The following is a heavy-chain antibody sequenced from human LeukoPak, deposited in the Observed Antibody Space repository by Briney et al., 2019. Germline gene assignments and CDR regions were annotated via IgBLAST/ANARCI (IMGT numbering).Heavy chain of an antibody. D-gene: IGHD2-15*01. Sequence: GGSLRLSCAASGFTFSSYGMHWVRLAPGKGLEWVTFIRYDGSKKYYADSVKGRFTISRDNSKNTLYLQMNSLRAEDTAVYYCAKSGLNRFDYWGQGTLVTVSS. V-gene: IGHV3-30*02. CDR3: AKSGLNRFDY. J-gene: IGHJ4*02. CDR2: IRYDGSKK. CDR1: GFTFSSYG.